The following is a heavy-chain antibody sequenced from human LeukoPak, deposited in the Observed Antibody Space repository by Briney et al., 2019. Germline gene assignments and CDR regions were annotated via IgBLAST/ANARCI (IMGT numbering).Heavy chain of an antibody. Sequence: SETLSLTCTVSGGSISSGDYYWSWIRQAPGKGLEWIGYIYYSGSTYYNPSLKSRVTISVDTSKNQFSLKLSSVTAADTAVYYCARGYGDFRVEGRYFHSWGQGTLVTVSS. J-gene: IGHJ4*02. CDR3: ARGYGDFRVEGRYFHS. CDR1: GGSISSGDYY. D-gene: IGHD4-17*01. V-gene: IGHV4-30-4*02. CDR2: IYYSGST.